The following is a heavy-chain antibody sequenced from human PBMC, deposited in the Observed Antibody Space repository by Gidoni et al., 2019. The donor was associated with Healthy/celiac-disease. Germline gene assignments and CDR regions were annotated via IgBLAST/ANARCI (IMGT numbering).Heavy chain of an antibody. Sequence: QVQLVESGGGVVQPGRSLRLSCAASGFTFSSYGMHWVRQAPGKGLEWVAVISYDGSNKYYADSVKGRFTISRDNSKNTLYLQMNSLRAEDTAVYYCAKPSVAVVTSLANAFDIWGQGTMVTVSS. D-gene: IGHD2-21*01. CDR2: ISYDGSNK. CDR1: GFTFSSYG. J-gene: IGHJ3*02. CDR3: AKPSVAVVTSLANAFDI. V-gene: IGHV3-30*18.